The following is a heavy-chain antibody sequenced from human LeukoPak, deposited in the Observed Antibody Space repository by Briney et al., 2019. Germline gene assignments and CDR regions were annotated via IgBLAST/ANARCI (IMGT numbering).Heavy chain of an antibody. CDR2: IYPGDSDT. V-gene: IGHV5-51*01. J-gene: IGHJ4*02. CDR1: GYSFTNYW. D-gene: IGHD3-3*02. CDR3: ARREGNILVY. Sequence: GESLKISCKGSGYSFTNYWTAWVRQMPGKGLEWMGIIYPGDSDTKYSPSFQGQVTFSADKSISTAYLQWSSLKASDTAIYYCARREGNILVYWGQGTLVTVSS.